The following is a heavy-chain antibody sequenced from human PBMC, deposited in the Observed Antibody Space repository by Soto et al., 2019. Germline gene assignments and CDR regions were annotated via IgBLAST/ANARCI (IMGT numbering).Heavy chain of an antibody. D-gene: IGHD7-27*01. CDR3: TRGGSNTWRFDP. CDR2: IRRKVNSYAT. Sequence: EVQLVESGGGLVQPGNSLQLSCAASGFIFSDSVIHWVRQAPGKGLEWVVRIRRKVNSYATADTASVNGRFAISRDDSRDTAYLQMNSVQVEDTALYYCTRGGSNTWRFDPWGQGTLVIVSS. V-gene: IGHV3-73*01. CDR1: GFIFSDSV. J-gene: IGHJ5*02.